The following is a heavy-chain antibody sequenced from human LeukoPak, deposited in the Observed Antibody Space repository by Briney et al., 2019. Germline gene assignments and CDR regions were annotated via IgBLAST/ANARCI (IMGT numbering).Heavy chain of an antibody. J-gene: IGHJ4*02. D-gene: IGHD2-21*02. Sequence: GWSLRLSCAASGFTFSNYAMSWVRQAPGKGLEWVSGISGTSGTINYAAPVKGRFTISRDNSKNTLYLQMNSLRVDDMAVYYCAKRLGDPRAFDYWGQGTLVTVSS. V-gene: IGHV3-23*01. CDR1: GFTFSNYA. CDR3: AKRLGDPRAFDY. CDR2: ISGTSGTI.